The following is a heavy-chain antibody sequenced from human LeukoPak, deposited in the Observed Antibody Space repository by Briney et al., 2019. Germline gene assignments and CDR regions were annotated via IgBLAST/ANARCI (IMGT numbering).Heavy chain of an antibody. Sequence: GGSLRLSCAASGFTFSSYAMSWVRQAPGKGLEWVSAISGSGGSTYYADSVKGRFTISRDNSKNTLYLQMNSLRAEDTAVYYCAKDKGDSSGWLYYLDYWGQGTLVTVSS. CDR1: GFTFSSYA. CDR3: AKDKGDSSGWLYYLDY. V-gene: IGHV3-23*01. J-gene: IGHJ4*02. CDR2: ISGSGGST. D-gene: IGHD6-19*01.